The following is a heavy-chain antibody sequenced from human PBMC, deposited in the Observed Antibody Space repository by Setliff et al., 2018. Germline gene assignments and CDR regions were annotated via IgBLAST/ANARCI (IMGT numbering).Heavy chain of an antibody. V-gene: IGHV1-69*13. CDR3: ARALGGISAAGNNWLDS. Sequence: SVKVSCKHSGGTFSSFLVSWVRQAPGQGLEWMGGIIPLFGTTKYAQKFQDRVTMTADESATTAYMEWRSLRSEDTALYYCARALGGISAAGNNWLDSWGQGTLVTVSS. CDR1: GGTFSSFL. J-gene: IGHJ5*01. D-gene: IGHD6-13*01. CDR2: IIPLFGTT.